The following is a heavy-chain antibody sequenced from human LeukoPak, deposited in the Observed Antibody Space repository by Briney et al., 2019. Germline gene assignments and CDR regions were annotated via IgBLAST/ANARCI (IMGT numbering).Heavy chain of an antibody. D-gene: IGHD2-21*02. CDR3: ARDRVKNIVVVTAPDY. CDR1: GGTFSSYA. CDR2: IIPTFGTA. V-gene: IGHV1-69*05. J-gene: IGHJ4*02. Sequence: GASVKVSCKASGGTFSSYAISWVRQAPGQGLEWMGRIIPTFGTANYAQKFQGRVTITTDESTSTAYMELSSLRSEDTAVYYCARDRVKNIVVVTAPDYWGQGTLVTVSS.